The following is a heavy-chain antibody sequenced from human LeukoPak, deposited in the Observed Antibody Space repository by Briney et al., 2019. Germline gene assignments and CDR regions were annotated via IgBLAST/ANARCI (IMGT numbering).Heavy chain of an antibody. CDR2: IGSDGKT. CDR1: GFTFSAYA. Sequence: PGGSLRLSCEASGFTFSAYAMTWVRQAPGKGLEWVSSIGSDGKTHYSESVKGRFAISRDNSKSMLFLQLNSLRAEDTALYYCARELHYYVSMYVWGQGTTVTVSS. CDR3: ARELHYYVSMYV. D-gene: IGHD3-10*02. J-gene: IGHJ6*02. V-gene: IGHV3-23*01.